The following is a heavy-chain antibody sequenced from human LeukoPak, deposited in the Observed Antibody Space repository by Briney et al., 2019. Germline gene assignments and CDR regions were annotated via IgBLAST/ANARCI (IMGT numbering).Heavy chain of an antibody. D-gene: IGHD3-22*01. V-gene: IGHV1-69*05. CDR3: ARTPYYYDSSGYFDFDY. Sequence: ASVKVSCKASGGTFSSYAISWVRQAPGQGLEWMGGIIPIFGTANYAQKLQGRVTMTTDTSTSTAYMELRSLRSDDTAVYYCARTPYYYDSSGYFDFDYWGQGTLVTVSS. CDR2: IIPIFGTA. J-gene: IGHJ4*02. CDR1: GGTFSSYA.